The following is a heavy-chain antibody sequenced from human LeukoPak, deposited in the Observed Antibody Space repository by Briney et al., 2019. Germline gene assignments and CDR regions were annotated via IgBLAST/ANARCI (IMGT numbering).Heavy chain of an antibody. CDR3: ARGNSYYDSSDYFPWESFQH. Sequence: SETLSLTCTVSGGSISSYYWSWIRQPPGKGLEWIGYIYYSGSTKYNPSLKSRVTISVDTSKNHFSLKLSSVTAADTAVYYCARGNSYYDSSDYFPWESFQHWGQGTLVTVSS. D-gene: IGHD3-22*01. J-gene: IGHJ1*01. V-gene: IGHV4-59*12. CDR1: GGSISSYY. CDR2: IYYSGST.